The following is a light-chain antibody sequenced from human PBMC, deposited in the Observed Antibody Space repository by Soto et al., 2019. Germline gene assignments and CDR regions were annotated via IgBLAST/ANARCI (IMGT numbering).Light chain of an antibody. CDR2: TAS. CDR1: QSVPGSS. CDR3: QQYGGSPGT. Sequence: EIVLTQSPGTLSLSPGEGATLSCRASQSVPGSSLAWYQQRPGQAPRLLIYTASNRITGIPDRFSGSGSGTDFTLTISRLEPEDFAVYYCQQYGGSPGTFGQGTKVEIK. J-gene: IGKJ1*01. V-gene: IGKV3-20*01.